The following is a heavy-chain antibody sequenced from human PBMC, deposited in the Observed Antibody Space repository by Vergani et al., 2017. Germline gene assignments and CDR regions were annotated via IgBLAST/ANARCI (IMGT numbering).Heavy chain of an antibody. V-gene: IGHV4-59*08. J-gene: IGHJ3*02. CDR2: IYYSGST. Sequence: QVQLQESGPGLVKPSQTLSLTCTVSGGSISSYYWSWIRQPPGKGLGWIGYIYYSGSTNYNPSLKSRVTISVDTSKNQFSLKLSSVTAADTAVYYCARSTTVVTPREAFDIWGQGTMVTVSS. CDR1: GGSISSYY. D-gene: IGHD4-23*01. CDR3: ARSTTVVTPREAFDI.